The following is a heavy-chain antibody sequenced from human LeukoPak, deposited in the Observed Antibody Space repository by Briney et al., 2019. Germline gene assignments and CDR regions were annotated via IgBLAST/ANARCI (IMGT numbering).Heavy chain of an antibody. D-gene: IGHD3-22*01. CDR1: GFTFSSFG. V-gene: IGHV3-30*02. Sequence: PGGSLRLSCAASGFTFSSFGMHWVRQPPGKGLEWVAFIQFDGNNKYYADSVKGRFTISRDNSKNTLYLQMSSLRAEDTAIYYCARDRPNYHESNGHYYQRDGDHWGQGTLVTVSS. J-gene: IGHJ5*02. CDR2: IQFDGNNK. CDR3: ARDRPNYHESNGHYYQRDGDH.